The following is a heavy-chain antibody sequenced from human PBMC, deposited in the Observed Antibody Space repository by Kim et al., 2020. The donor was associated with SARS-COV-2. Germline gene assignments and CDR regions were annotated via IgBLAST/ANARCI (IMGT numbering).Heavy chain of an antibody. D-gene: IGHD3-3*01. CDR3: EASRQEPTIFGVGIRREFDY. V-gene: IGHV4-34*01. CDR1: GGSFSGYY. J-gene: IGHJ4*02. Sequence: SETLSLTCAVYGGSFSGYYWSWIRQPPGKGLEWIGEINHSGSTNYNPSLKSRVTISVDTSKNQFSLKLSSVTAADTAVYYCEASRQEPTIFGVGIRREFDYWGQGTLVTVSS. CDR2: INHSGST.